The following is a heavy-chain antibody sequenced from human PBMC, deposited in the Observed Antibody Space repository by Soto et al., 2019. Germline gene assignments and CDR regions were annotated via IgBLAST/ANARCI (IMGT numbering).Heavy chain of an antibody. CDR3: ARLRYSYGPYYYYGMDV. D-gene: IGHD5-18*01. Sequence: GESLKISCKGSGYSFTSYWIGWVRQMPGKGLEWMGIIYPGDSDTRYSPSFQGQVTISADKSISTAYLQWSSLKASDTAMYYCARLRYSYGPYYYYGMDVWGQGTTVTVSS. V-gene: IGHV5-51*01. CDR1: GYSFTSYW. J-gene: IGHJ6*02. CDR2: IYPGDSDT.